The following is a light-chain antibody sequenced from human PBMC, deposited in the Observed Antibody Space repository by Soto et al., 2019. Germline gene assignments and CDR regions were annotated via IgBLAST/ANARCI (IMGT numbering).Light chain of an antibody. V-gene: IGKV4-1*01. CDR2: WAS. CDR1: QSVLYSSNNKNY. CDR3: QQYYSTPGT. Sequence: DIVMTQSPDSLAVSLGERATINCKSSQSVLYSSNNKNYLAWYQQKPGQPPKLLIYWASTRESGVPDRFSGSGSGPDFTLTISSLQAEDVAVYYCQQYYSTPGTFGPGPKVDI. J-gene: IGKJ3*01.